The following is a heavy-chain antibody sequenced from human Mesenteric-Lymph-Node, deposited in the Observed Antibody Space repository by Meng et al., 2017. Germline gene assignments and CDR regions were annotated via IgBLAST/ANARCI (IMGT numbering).Heavy chain of an antibody. D-gene: IGHD4-17*01. J-gene: IGHJ4*02. CDR3: AKVDYGDYG. CDR2: LGAAYDT. V-gene: IGHV3-23*01. CDR1: GFTFSNAW. Sequence: GGSLRLSCAASGFTFSNAWMSWVRHVPGKGLEWVSTLGAAYDTSYADSVKGRFTLSRDNSDNTLYLQMNSLRAEDTATYYCAKVDYGDYGWSQGTLVTVSS.